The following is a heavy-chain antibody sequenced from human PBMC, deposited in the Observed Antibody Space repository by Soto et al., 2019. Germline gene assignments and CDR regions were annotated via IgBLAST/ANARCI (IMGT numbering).Heavy chain of an antibody. J-gene: IGHJ5*02. CDR3: AREARIVVVPAAHFDP. CDR1: GGTFSSYT. CDR2: IIPILGIA. V-gene: IGHV1-69*04. Sequence: QVQLVHSGAEVKKPGSSVKVSCKASGGTFSSYTISWVRQAPGQGLEWMGRIIPILGIANYAQKFQGRVTITADKSTSTAYMELSSLRSEDTAVYYCAREARIVVVPAAHFDPWGQGTLVTVSS. D-gene: IGHD2-2*01.